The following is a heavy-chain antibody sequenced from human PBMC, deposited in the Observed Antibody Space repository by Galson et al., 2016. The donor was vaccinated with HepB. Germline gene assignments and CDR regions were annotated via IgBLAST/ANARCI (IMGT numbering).Heavy chain of an antibody. D-gene: IGHD6-13*01. CDR3: AKGNEESNSGSSWYNWFDP. Sequence: LRLSCAASGFTFSSYAMNWVRQAPGKGLEWVSAISGTGGSTYYGDSVKGRFTISRDNSKNTLYLQMNSLRAEDTAVYYCAKGNEESNSGSSWYNWFDPWGQGTLVTVSS. J-gene: IGHJ5*02. V-gene: IGHV3-23*01. CDR2: ISGTGGST. CDR1: GFTFSSYA.